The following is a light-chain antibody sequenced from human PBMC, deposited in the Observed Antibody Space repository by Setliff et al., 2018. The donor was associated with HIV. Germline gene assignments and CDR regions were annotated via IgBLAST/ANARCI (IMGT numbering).Light chain of an antibody. Sequence: QSALTQPASVSGSPGQSTTISCTGTSSDVGTYNYVSWYQQNPGKAPKLIIYDVSKRPSGVSNRFPGSKSGNTASLTISGLQAEDEADYYCSSYTSSSTYVFGTGTKVTVL. V-gene: IGLV2-14*03. CDR2: DVS. J-gene: IGLJ1*01. CDR1: SSDVGTYNY. CDR3: SSYTSSSTYV.